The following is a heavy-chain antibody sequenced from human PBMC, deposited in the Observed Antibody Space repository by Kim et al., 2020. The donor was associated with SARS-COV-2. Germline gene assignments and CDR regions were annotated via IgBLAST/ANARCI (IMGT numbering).Heavy chain of an antibody. J-gene: IGHJ4*02. CDR1: GGSISSSNW. CDR2: IYHSGST. Sequence: SETLSLTCAVSGGSISSSNWWSWVRQPPGKGLEWIGEIYHSGSTNYNPSLKSRVTISVDKSKNQFSLKLSSVTAADTAVYYCASRFDYYDSSGYYYQFDYWGQGTLVTVSS. V-gene: IGHV4-4*02. D-gene: IGHD3-22*01. CDR3: ASRFDYYDSSGYYYQFDY.